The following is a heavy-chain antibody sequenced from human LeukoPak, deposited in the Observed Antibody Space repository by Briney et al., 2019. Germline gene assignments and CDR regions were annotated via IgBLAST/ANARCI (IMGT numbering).Heavy chain of an antibody. CDR3: ARVPYYGSGRPCPFCYGMDV. V-gene: IGHV1-8*03. D-gene: IGHD3-10*01. Sequence: GASVKVSCKASGYTFTSYDINWVRQATGQGLEWMGWMNPNSGNTGYAQKFQGRVTITRNTSISTAYMELSSLRSEDTAVYYCARVPYYGSGRPCPFCYGMDVWGQGTTVTVSS. CDR2: MNPNSGNT. J-gene: IGHJ6*02. CDR1: GYTFTSYD.